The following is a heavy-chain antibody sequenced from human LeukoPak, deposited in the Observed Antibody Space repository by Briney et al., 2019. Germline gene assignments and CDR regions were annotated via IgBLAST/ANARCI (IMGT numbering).Heavy chain of an antibody. J-gene: IGHJ3*02. CDR3: ARGLPYYYDSSGYAVAYAFDI. CDR2: MSPNSGNT. D-gene: IGHD3-22*01. V-gene: IGHV1-8*01. Sequence: ASVEVSCKASGYTFTSYDINWVRQATGQGLEWMGWMSPNSGNTGYAQKFQGRVTMTRNTSISTAYMELSSLRSEDTAVYYCARGLPYYYDSSGYAVAYAFDIWGQGTMVTVSS. CDR1: GYTFTSYD.